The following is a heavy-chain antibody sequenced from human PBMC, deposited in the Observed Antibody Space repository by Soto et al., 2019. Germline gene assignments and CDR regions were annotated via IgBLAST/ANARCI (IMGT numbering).Heavy chain of an antibody. D-gene: IGHD3-22*01. CDR3: ARAVTTTDNWFDP. CDR1: GVTFSSYA. CDR2: IIPIFGTA. J-gene: IGHJ5*02. V-gene: IGHV1-69*12. Sequence: QVQLVQSGAEVKKPGSSVKVSCKASGVTFSSYAISWVRQAPGQVLEWMGGIIPIFGTANYAQKLQGSVTITANESTRTAYMELSSLRSEDTAEYDGARAVTTTDNWFDPWGQGTLVTVSS.